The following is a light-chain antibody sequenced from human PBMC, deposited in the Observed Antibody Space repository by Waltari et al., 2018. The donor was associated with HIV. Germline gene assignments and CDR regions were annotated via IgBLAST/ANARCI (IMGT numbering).Light chain of an antibody. J-gene: IGKJ1*01. V-gene: IGKV2-28*01. CDR2: LCS. CDR3: MQALQTPS. Sequence: DIVMTQSPLSLAVTPGEPASMSCRSSQSLLHRDGYTYLGWYLQKPGQPPQLLYYLCSIRASGVSVRCSGSGSGTDFTLKSSRVEPEYVGIYYCMQALQTPSFGQGTKVEIK. CDR1: QSLLHRDGYTY.